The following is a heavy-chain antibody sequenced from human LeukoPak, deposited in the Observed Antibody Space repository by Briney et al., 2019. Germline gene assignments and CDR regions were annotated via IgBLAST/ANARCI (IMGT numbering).Heavy chain of an antibody. V-gene: IGHV4-59*08. CDR1: GGSISSYY. Sequence: SETLSLTCTVSGGSISSYYWSWIRQPPGKGLEWIGYIYSSGTTKYNPSLKSRVTISVETSKNQFSLKLSSVTAADTAVYFCARRSVGAGTLIFHYWGQGTLVTVSS. CDR2: IYSSGTT. J-gene: IGHJ4*02. CDR3: ARRSVGAGTLIFHY. D-gene: IGHD6-13*01.